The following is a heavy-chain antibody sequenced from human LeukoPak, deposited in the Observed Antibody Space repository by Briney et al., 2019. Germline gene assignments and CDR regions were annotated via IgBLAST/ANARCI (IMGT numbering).Heavy chain of an antibody. D-gene: IGHD1-26*01. CDR1: GGSISSYY. Sequence: TSETLSLTCTVSGGSISSYYWSWIRQPPGKGLEWIGYIYYSGSTNYNPSLKSRVTISVDTSKNQFSLKLSSVTAADTAVYYCARGGLLEREGFDYWGQGTLVTVSS. V-gene: IGHV4-59*01. CDR3: ARGGLLEREGFDY. J-gene: IGHJ4*02. CDR2: IYYSGST.